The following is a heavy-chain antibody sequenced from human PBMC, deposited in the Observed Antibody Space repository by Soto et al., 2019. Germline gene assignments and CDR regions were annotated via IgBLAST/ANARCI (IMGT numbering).Heavy chain of an antibody. J-gene: IGHJ4*02. CDR1: GGSISSGDYY. D-gene: IGHD3-9*01. CDR2: IYYSGST. Sequence: SETLSLTCTVSGGSISSGDYYWSWIRQPPGKGLEWIGYIYYSGSTYYNPSLKSRVTISVDTSKNQFSLKLSSVTAADTAVYYCARALRYFDWSLDYWGQGTLVTVSS. CDR3: ARALRYFDWSLDY. V-gene: IGHV4-30-4*01.